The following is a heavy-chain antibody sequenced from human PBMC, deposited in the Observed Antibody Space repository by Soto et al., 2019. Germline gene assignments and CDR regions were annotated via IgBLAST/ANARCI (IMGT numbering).Heavy chain of an antibody. Sequence: EVQLVESGGGLVQPGGSLRLSCAASGFTVSSNYMSWVRQAPGKGLEWVSVIYSGGSTYYADSVKGRFTISRHNSKNTLYLQMNNLRAEDTAVYYCARGEDYVASDYWGQGTLVTVSS. CDR2: IYSGGST. V-gene: IGHV3-53*04. J-gene: IGHJ4*02. CDR1: GFTVSSNY. CDR3: ARGEDYVASDY. D-gene: IGHD4-17*01.